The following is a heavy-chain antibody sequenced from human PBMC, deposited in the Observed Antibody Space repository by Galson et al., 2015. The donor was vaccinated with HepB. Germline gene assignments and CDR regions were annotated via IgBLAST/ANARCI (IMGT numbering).Heavy chain of an antibody. V-gene: IGHV3-13*01. Sequence: SLRLSCAASGFTFSTYDMHWVRQVGGRGLEWVSGIDTFGGIYYPDSVKGRFTISRDNAKNSLYLQMNIMGAGDTAVYYCARAVAGTHRLDPWGQGILVTVSS. D-gene: IGHD6-19*01. CDR3: ARAVAGTHRLDP. J-gene: IGHJ5*02. CDR1: GFTFSTYD. CDR2: IDTFGGI.